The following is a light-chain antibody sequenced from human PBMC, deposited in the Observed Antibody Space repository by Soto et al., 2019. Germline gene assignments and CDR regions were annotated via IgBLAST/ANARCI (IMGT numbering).Light chain of an antibody. CDR2: DAS. CDR3: QQRSNWPSIT. Sequence: EIVLTQSPATLSLSPGERATLSCRASQSVSSYLAWYQLKPGQAPRLLIHDASNRATGTPARFSGSGYGTDLTLTISSLEPEDFSVYYCQQRSNWPSITFGQGTRLEI. J-gene: IGKJ5*01. V-gene: IGKV3-11*01. CDR1: QSVSSY.